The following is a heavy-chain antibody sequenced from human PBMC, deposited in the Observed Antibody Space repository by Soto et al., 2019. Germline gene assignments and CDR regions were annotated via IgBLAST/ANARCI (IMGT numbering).Heavy chain of an antibody. CDR2: IWYDGSNK. J-gene: IGHJ3*02. CDR3: ARDKAPTVTTLIGAFDI. CDR1: GFTFSSYG. V-gene: IGHV3-33*01. Sequence: QVQLVESGGGVVQPGRSLRLSCAASGFTFSSYGMHWVRQAPGKGLEWVAVIWYDGSNKYYADSVKGRFTISRDNSKNTLYLQMNSLRAEDTAVYYCARDKAPTVTTLIGAFDIWGQGTMVTVSS. D-gene: IGHD4-17*01.